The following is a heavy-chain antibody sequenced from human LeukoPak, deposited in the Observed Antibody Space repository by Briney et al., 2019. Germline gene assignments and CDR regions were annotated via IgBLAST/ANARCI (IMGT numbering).Heavy chain of an antibody. Sequence: SLRLSCAASGFTFDDYAMHWVRQTPGKGLEWVSGISWNSVTIAYADSVKGRFTISRDNAKNSLYLQMNSLRTDDMALYYCARADSSDRAFDYWGQGTLVTVSS. V-gene: IGHV3-9*03. CDR1: GFTFDDYA. CDR3: ARADSSDRAFDY. J-gene: IGHJ4*02. CDR2: ISWNSVTI. D-gene: IGHD6-19*01.